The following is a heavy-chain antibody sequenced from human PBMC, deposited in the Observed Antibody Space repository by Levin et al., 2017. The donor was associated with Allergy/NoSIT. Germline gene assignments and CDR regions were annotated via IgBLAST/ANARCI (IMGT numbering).Heavy chain of an antibody. V-gene: IGHV3-66*02. CDR1: GFTVSSHY. CDR3: AKERGDAFDV. J-gene: IGHJ3*01. Sequence: GESLKISCAASGFTVSSHYMSWVRQAPGKGLEWVSVIYTGGSRYYADNVKGRFIISRDESKNTLQLQMNSLRPEETAVYYCAKERGDAFDVWGQGTMVTVSS. CDR2: IYTGGSR.